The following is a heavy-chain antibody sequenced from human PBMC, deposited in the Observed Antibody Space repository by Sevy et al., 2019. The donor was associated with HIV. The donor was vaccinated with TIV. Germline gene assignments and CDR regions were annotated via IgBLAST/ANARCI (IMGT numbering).Heavy chain of an antibody. J-gene: IGHJ4*02. Sequence: GGSLRLSCAASGFTFSDHYMEWDRQAPGKGLEWVGRTRNKADSYTTENAASVKGRFTISRDDSKNSLYLQMNSLKTGDTAVYYCATHAGIAAAGRVFDYWGQGSLVTVSS. CDR2: TRNKADSYTT. CDR1: GFTFSDHY. CDR3: ATHAGIAAAGRVFDY. V-gene: IGHV3-72*01. D-gene: IGHD6-13*01.